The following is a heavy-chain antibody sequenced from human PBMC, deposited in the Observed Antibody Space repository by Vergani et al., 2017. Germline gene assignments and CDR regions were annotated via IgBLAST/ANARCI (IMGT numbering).Heavy chain of an antibody. Sequence: QLQLQESGPGLVKPSGTLSLTCSVSGGSFFNSRYYWGWIRQPPGKGLEWIGSMDYNGRAYYTPSLRRRVAISIDTSKMQFSLKLYPRTAAGTGIYYCARHVTQDYYDDSGFFHYWGLGTLVTGSS. CDR3: ARHVTQDYYDDSGFFHY. V-gene: IGHV4-39*01. D-gene: IGHD3-22*01. CDR1: GGSFFNSRYY. CDR2: MDYNGRA. J-gene: IGHJ4*02.